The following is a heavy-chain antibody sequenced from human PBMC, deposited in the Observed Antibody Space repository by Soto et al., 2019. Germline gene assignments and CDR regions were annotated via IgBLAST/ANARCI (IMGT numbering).Heavy chain of an antibody. Sequence: GGSLRLSCAASAFTFTKYAITWVRQAPGKGLEWVASISGGGGSTYYADSVKGRFTISRDNSKNTLYLQMNSLRAEDTAVYYCAKNRRSPAGPDPRAMGIADFWGQGTLVTVSS. J-gene: IGHJ4*02. CDR3: AKNRRSPAGPDPRAMGIADF. CDR1: AFTFTKYA. CDR2: ISGGGGST. V-gene: IGHV3-23*01. D-gene: IGHD2-21*01.